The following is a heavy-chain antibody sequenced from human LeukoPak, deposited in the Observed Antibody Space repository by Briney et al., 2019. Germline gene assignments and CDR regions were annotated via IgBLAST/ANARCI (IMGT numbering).Heavy chain of an antibody. CDR3: ARGSGGSCSSCWFDP. Sequence: SETLSLTCTVSGGSISSYYWSWIRQPPGKGLEWIGYIYYSGSTNYSPSLKSRVTMSVDTSKNQFSLKLSSVTAADTAVYYCARGSGGSCSSCWFDPWGQGTLVTVSS. CDR1: GGSISSYY. J-gene: IGHJ5*02. V-gene: IGHV4-59*01. D-gene: IGHD2-15*01. CDR2: IYYSGST.